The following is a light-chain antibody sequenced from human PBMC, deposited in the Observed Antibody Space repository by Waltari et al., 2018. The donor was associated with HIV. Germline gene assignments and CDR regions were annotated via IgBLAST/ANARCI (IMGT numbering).Light chain of an antibody. J-gene: IGKJ5*01. CDR1: LRLRIK. CDR2: DAS. Sequence: ILMPQSPVTPSASPGEIATLSCRASLRLRIKLAWYQQKPGQAPRLLLYDASTRATGIPARFSGSGSGTEFTLTITSLQSEDFAVYYCQQYNNWPPITFGQGTRLEIK. V-gene: IGKV3-15*01. CDR3: QQYNNWPPIT.